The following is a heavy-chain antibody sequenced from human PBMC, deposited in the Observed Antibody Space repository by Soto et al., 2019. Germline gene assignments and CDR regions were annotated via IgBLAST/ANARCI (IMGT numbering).Heavy chain of an antibody. CDR3: ARDRIKPVGYCSSTSCYQGDDAFDI. V-gene: IGHV4-30-4*01. CDR2: IYYSGST. J-gene: IGHJ3*02. CDR1: GGSISSGDYY. D-gene: IGHD2-2*01. Sequence: LSLTCTVSGGSISSGDYYWSWIRQPPGKGLEWIGYIYYSGSTYYNPSLKSRVTISVDTSKNQFSLKLSSVTAADTAVYYCARDRIKPVGYCSSTSCYQGDDAFDIWGQGTMVTVSS.